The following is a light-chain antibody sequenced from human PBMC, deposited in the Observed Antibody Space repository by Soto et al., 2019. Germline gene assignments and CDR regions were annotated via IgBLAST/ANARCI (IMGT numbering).Light chain of an antibody. CDR3: QSYDASLSGGV. CDR2: DDN. J-gene: IGLJ3*02. Sequence: QTVVTQPPSVSAAPGQKVTISCSGSSSNIGGNSVSWYQQLPGTAPKLLIYDDNKRPSGIPDRFSGSKSGTSATLGITGFQTGDEADYYCQSYDASLSGGVFGGGTKLTVL. V-gene: IGLV1-51*01. CDR1: SSNIGGNS.